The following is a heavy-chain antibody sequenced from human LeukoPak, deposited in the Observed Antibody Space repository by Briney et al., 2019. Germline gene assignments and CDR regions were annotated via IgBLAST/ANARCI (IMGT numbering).Heavy chain of an antibody. D-gene: IGHD3-22*01. V-gene: IGHV4-30-4*08. J-gene: IGHJ4*02. CDR3: ARGYHDFSGYWLSYFDY. CDR1: GGSISSGDYY. CDR2: IYYGGST. Sequence: LSLTCTVSGGSISSGDYYWSWIRQPPGKGLEWIGYIYYGGSTYYNPSLKSRVSVSVDTSKDQFSLKLSSVTAADTAVYYCARGYHDFSGYWLSYFDYWGQGTLVTVSS.